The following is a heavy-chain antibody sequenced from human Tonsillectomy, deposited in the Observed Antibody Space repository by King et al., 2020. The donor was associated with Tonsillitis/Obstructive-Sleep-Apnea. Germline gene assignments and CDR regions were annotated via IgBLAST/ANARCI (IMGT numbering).Heavy chain of an antibody. CDR2: IWYDGSNK. CDR3: AREPKEGGTYYGYYYYYGMDV. Sequence: VQLVESGGGVVQPGRSLRLSCAASGFTFSSYGMHWVRQAPGKGLEWVAVIWYDGSNKYYADSVKGRFTISRDNSKNTLYLQMNNLRAEDTAVYYCAREPKEGGTYYGYYYYYGMDVWGLGTTVTVSS. J-gene: IGHJ6*02. D-gene: IGHD1-26*01. CDR1: GFTFSSYG. V-gene: IGHV3-33*01.